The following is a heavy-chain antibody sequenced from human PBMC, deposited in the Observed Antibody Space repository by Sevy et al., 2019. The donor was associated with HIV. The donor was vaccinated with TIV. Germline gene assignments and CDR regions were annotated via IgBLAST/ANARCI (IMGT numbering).Heavy chain of an antibody. D-gene: IGHD2-15*01. Sequence: GGSLRLSCVASGFRLSDYWMHWVRQVPGKGLIWVSRISDERNRGYAESVRGRFTISRDDAKNTLYLQMNSLRVEDTGIYFCARINPSIPVPGSLRSDPWGQGTRVTVSS. CDR3: ARINPSIPVPGSLRSDP. CDR1: GFRLSDYW. J-gene: IGHJ5*02. V-gene: IGHV3-74*01. CDR2: ISDERNR.